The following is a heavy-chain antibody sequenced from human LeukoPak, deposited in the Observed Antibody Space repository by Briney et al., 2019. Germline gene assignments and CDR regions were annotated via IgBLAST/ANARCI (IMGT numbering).Heavy chain of an antibody. CDR3: ARDDSSGYYVDY. CDR2: IYYSGST. Sequence: SSETLSLTCTVSGGSISSFYWSWIRQPPGKGLEWIGYIYYSGSTNYNPSLKSRVTISVDTSKNQFSLRLRPVTAADTAVYYCARDDSSGYYVDYWGQGTLVTVSS. CDR1: GGSISSFY. V-gene: IGHV4-59*01. D-gene: IGHD3-22*01. J-gene: IGHJ4*02.